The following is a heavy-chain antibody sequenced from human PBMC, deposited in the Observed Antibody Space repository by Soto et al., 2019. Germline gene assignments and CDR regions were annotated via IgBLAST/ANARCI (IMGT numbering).Heavy chain of an antibody. CDR2: ILSGGTT. V-gene: IGHV3-23*01. CDR3: ARGVSMPDY. Sequence: GGSLRLSCAASGFIFSNYPLSWVRQAPGKGLEWGSSILSGGTTYYAESVWGRFTISRDNSKNTLYLQMNSLRAEDTAVYYCARGVSMPDYWGQGAPVTVSS. D-gene: IGHD2-2*01. J-gene: IGHJ4*02. CDR1: GFIFSNYP.